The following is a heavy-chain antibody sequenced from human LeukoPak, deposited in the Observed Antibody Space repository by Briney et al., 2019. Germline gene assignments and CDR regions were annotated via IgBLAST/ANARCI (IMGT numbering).Heavy chain of an antibody. Sequence: PGGSLRFSCAASGFTFSSYGMHWVRQAPGKGLEWVAFIRYDGSNKYYADSVKGRFTISRDNSKNTLYLQMNSLRAEDTAVYYCARHYMTTVTKGAFDIWGQGTMVTVSS. CDR1: GFTFSSYG. CDR3: ARHYMTTVTKGAFDI. J-gene: IGHJ3*02. D-gene: IGHD4-17*01. V-gene: IGHV3-30*02. CDR2: IRYDGSNK.